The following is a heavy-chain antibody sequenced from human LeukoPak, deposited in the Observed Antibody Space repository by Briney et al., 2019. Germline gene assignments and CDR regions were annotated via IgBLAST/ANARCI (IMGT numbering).Heavy chain of an antibody. D-gene: IGHD1-26*01. V-gene: IGHV4-30-4*08. CDR2: IHNTGNA. Sequence: SETLSLTCTVSGGSIRSYYWSWVRQPPGKGLEWIGYIHNTGNAYYNPSLKSRVTVSIDTSRNQFSLKVTSVTAADTAVYYCAREVGDADTTYSDAFDIWGQGTMVTVSS. CDR1: GGSIRSYY. J-gene: IGHJ3*02. CDR3: AREVGDADTTYSDAFDI.